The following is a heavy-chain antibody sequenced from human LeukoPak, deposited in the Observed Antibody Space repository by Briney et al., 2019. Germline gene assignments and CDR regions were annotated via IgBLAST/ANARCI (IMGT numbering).Heavy chain of an antibody. CDR2: ITGDGSGI. D-gene: IGHD3-9*01. CDR1: GFTFSNYA. Sequence: PGASLRHCCAASGFTFSNYAMSWVRQAPGKGLEWVSAITGDGSGIYHADSLKSRFTISRDNSKNTLYLQINSLRAEDTAVYYCAKWGDYDVLTGYYVSDYWGQGTLVTVSS. J-gene: IGHJ4*02. V-gene: IGHV3-23*01. CDR3: AKWGDYDVLTGYYVSDY.